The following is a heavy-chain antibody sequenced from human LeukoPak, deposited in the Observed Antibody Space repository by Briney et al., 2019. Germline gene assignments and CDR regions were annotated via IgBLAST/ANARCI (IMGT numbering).Heavy chain of an antibody. CDR1: GGSVSSSSYF. V-gene: IGHV4-39*01. CDR3: ARQMGP. J-gene: IGHJ5*02. Sequence: SETLSLTCSVSGGSVSSSSYFWGWIRQPPGKGLEWIASIYHTGSTYYNPSLKSRVTISIDTSKNQFSLKLSSLTAADTAVYYCARQMGPWGQGTLVTVSS. CDR2: IYHTGST. D-gene: IGHD1-26*01.